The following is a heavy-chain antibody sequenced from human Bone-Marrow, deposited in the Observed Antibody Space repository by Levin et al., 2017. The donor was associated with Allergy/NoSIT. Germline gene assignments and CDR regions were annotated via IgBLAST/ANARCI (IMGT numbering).Heavy chain of an antibody. CDR2: ISYDGGNN. V-gene: IGHV3-30*18. CDR1: GFTFSTYD. Sequence: GGSLRLSCAASGFTFSTYDMHWVRQAPGKGLEWVAVISYDGGNNYFADSVQGRFTISRDNSKNTLYLQMNSLRAEDTAVYYCAKDVDYGSGIDAFDIWGQGTMVTVSS. CDR3: AKDVDYGSGIDAFDI. J-gene: IGHJ3*02. D-gene: IGHD3-10*01.